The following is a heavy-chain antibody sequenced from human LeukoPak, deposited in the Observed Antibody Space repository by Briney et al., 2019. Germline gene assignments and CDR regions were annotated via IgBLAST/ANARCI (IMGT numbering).Heavy chain of an antibody. D-gene: IGHD2-15*01. CDR3: ARPPPVQCSGGSSSSTYYGMDF. Sequence: GGSLRLSCAASGFTFSSYGMHWVRQAPGKGLEWVAVIWYDGSNKYYADSVKGRFTISRDNSKNTLYLQMNSLRAEDTAVYYCARPPPVQCSGGSSSSTYYGMDFGAQGPPVTFSS. CDR1: GFTFSSYG. CDR2: IWYDGSNK. J-gene: IGHJ6*02. V-gene: IGHV3-33*01.